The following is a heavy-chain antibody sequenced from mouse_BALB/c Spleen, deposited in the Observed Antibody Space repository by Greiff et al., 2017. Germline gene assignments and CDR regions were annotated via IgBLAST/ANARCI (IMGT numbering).Heavy chain of an antibody. J-gene: IGHJ2*01. V-gene: IGHV5-9-4*01. CDR3: ARVYYRYFDY. CDR1: GFTFSSYA. Sequence: EVQGVESGGGLVKPGGSLKLSCAASGFTFSSYAMSWVRQSPEKRLEWVAEISSGGSYTYYPDTVTGRFTISRDNAKNTLYLEMSSLRSEDTAMYYCARVYYRYFDYWGQGTTLTVSS. CDR2: ISSGGSYT. D-gene: IGHD2-14*01.